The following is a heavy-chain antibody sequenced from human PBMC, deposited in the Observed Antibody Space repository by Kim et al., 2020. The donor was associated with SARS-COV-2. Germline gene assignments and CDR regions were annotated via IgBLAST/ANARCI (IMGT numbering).Heavy chain of an antibody. CDR2: ISYDGGNK. CDR3: ARDERGYFGSANYYYNVLDY. J-gene: IGHJ4*02. Sequence: GGSLRLSCAASGFIFSSHAMDWVRQAPGKGLEWVAFISYDGGNKYYADSVKGRFTISRDNSKNTLYLQMNSLRVEDTAVYYCARDERGYFGSANYYYNVLDYWGQGTLVTVSS. D-gene: IGHD3-10*01. CDR1: GFIFSSHA. V-gene: IGHV3-33*05.